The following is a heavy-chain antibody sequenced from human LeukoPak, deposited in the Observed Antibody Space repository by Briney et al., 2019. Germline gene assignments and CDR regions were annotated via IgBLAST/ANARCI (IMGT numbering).Heavy chain of an antibody. D-gene: IGHD3-3*01. J-gene: IGHJ4*02. Sequence: GGSLRLSCAASGFTFSIYSINWVRQAPGKGLEWVSFITGNSNYIYYADSVKGRFTISRDNAKNSLYLQMNSLRAEDTAVYYCARRQRGDFWSGYDYWGQGTLVTVSS. CDR2: ITGNSNYI. CDR1: GFTFSIYS. V-gene: IGHV3-21*01. CDR3: ARRQRGDFWSGYDY.